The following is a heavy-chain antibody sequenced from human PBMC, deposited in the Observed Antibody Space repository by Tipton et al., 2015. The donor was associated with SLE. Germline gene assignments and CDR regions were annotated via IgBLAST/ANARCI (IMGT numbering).Heavy chain of an antibody. J-gene: IGHJ6*02. CDR3: ARDTADRKYVIIYDYSMDV. Sequence: SLRLSCAASGFTFSDYGIHWVRQAPGKGLEWVAFIRYDGSKEYYVHSVRGRFTISRDNSQKTLYLQMNSLSDEDTAVYYCARDTADRKYVIIYDYSMDVWGQGTTVIVSS. CDR2: IRYDGSKE. CDR1: GFTFSDYG. D-gene: IGHD2/OR15-2a*01. V-gene: IGHV3-30*02.